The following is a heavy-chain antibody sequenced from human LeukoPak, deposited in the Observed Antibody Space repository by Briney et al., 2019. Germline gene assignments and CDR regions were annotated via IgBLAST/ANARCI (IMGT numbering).Heavy chain of an antibody. CDR3: AKDNNPDYYYYYMDV. V-gene: IGHV3-9*03. Sequence: SLRLSCAASGFTFDDYAMHWVRQAPGKGLEWVSGISWNSGSIGYADSVKGRFTISRDNAKNSLYLQMNSLRAEDMALYYCAKDNNPDYYYYYMDVWGKGTTVTVSS. CDR1: GFTFDDYA. J-gene: IGHJ6*03. CDR2: ISWNSGSI.